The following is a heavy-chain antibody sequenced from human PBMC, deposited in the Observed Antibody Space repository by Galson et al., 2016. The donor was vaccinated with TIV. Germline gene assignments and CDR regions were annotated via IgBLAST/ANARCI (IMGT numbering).Heavy chain of an antibody. Sequence: SVKVTCKATGGSFSSYFFNWVRHAPGQGPEGMGNIIPLFGSANYAQKFQGRVTITADESTSTAYMELSRLRSEDTAIYYCATDRNTAMDTYYYYYGVDVWGQGPLVTVSS. CDR1: GGSFSSYF. CDR2: IIPLFGSA. V-gene: IGHV1-69*13. J-gene: IGHJ6*02. D-gene: IGHD5-18*01. CDR3: ATDRNTAMDTYYYYYGVDV.